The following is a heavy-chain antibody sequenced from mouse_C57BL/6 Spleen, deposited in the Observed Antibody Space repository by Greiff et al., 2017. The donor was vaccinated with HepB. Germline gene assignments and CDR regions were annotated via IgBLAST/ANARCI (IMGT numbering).Heavy chain of an antibody. J-gene: IGHJ3*01. V-gene: IGHV1-69*01. CDR1: GYTFTSYW. Sequence: VQLQQPGAELVMPGASVKLSCKASGYTFTSYWMHWVKQRPGQGLEWIGEIDPSDSYTNYNQKFKGKSTLTVDKSSSTAYMQLSSLTSEDSAVYYCARSEGHYYGSRDWFAYWDQGTLVTVSA. CDR2: IDPSDSYT. D-gene: IGHD1-1*01. CDR3: ARSEGHYYGSRDWFAY.